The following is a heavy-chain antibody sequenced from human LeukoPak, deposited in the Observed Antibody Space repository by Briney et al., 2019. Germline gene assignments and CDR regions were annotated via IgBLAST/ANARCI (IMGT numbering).Heavy chain of an antibody. CDR3: ARDGLRSYGGNDY. Sequence: PAGSLRLSCAASGFTFSTHWMSWVRQAPGKGLEWMANIKQDGSESYYVHSVKGRFTISRDNAKNSLYLQMNSLRAEDAAVHYCARDGLRSYGGNDYWGQGTLVTVST. CDR2: IKQDGSES. CDR1: GFTFSTHW. V-gene: IGHV3-7*05. J-gene: IGHJ4*02. D-gene: IGHD4-23*01.